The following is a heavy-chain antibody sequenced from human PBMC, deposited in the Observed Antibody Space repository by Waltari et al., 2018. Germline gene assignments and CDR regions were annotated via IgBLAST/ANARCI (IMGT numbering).Heavy chain of an antibody. CDR1: GGSISSGGYY. CDR3: ARVYSSGWYGAFDI. V-gene: IGHV4-31*03. J-gene: IGHJ3*02. CDR2: IYYRGST. Sequence: QVQLQESGPGLVKPSQTLSLTCTVSGGSISSGGYYWSWIRQHPGKGLEWIGFIYYRGSTYSNPSLKGRVTISVDTSKNQFSLKLSSVTAADTAVYYCARVYSSGWYGAFDIWGQGTMVTVSS. D-gene: IGHD6-19*01.